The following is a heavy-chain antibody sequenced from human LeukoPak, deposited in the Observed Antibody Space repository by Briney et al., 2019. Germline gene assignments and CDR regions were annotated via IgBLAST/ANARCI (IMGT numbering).Heavy chain of an antibody. D-gene: IGHD5-18*01. V-gene: IGHV4-38-2*02. Sequence: SETLSLTCTVSGYSISSGYYWGWIRQPPGKGLEWIGSIYHSGSTYYNPSLKSRVTISVDTSKNQFSLKLNSVTAADTAVYYCARVGGGYSYGFFDYWGQGTLVTVPS. CDR1: GYSISSGYY. J-gene: IGHJ4*02. CDR3: ARVGGGYSYGFFDY. CDR2: IYHSGST.